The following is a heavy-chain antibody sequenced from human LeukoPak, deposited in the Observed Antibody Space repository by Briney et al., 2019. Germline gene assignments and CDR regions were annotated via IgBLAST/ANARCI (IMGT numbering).Heavy chain of an antibody. CDR1: GGSISSSTYY. CDR3: AKSTYYYDTFVNAFDL. Sequence: SETLSLTCTASGGSISSSTYYWDWIRQPPGKGLEGIGSIYYGGSTYYNASLRSRVTTSVDTSTNQFSLKLSSVTAADTAVYYCAKSTYYYDTFVNAFDLWGQGTVVTVSS. V-gene: IGHV4-39*07. J-gene: IGHJ3*01. D-gene: IGHD3-22*01. CDR2: IYYGGST.